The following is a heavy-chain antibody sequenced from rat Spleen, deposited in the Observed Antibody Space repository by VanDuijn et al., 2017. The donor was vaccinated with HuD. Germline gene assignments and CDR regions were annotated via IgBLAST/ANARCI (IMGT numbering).Heavy chain of an antibody. D-gene: IGHD1-12*03. Sequence: EVQLVESGGGLVQPGRSLKLSCVASGFTFNTYWMTWIRQAPGKGLEWVASIPNGGPNTYYSDSVKDRFTISRDNTKSTLYLQMDSLRSEDTATYYCAGGDYYAGYGYVMDAWGQGASVTVSS. J-gene: IGHJ4*01. V-gene: IGHV5-31*01. CDR1: GFTFNTYW. CDR3: AGGDYYAGYGYVMDA. CDR2: IPNGGPNT.